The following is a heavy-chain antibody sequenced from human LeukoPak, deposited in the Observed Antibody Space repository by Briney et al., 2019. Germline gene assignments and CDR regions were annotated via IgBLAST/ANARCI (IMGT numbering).Heavy chain of an antibody. CDR3: AKRGVVIRVILVGFHKEAYYFDS. J-gene: IGHJ4*02. CDR1: GITLSNYS. CDR2: ISDTGGRT. D-gene: IGHD3-22*01. Sequence: GGSLRLSCAVSGITLSNYSMTWVRQAPGKGLEWVAGISDTGGRTNYADSVKGRFTISRDNPKNTLYLQMNSLRAEDTAVYFCAKRGVVIRVILVGFHKEAYYFDSWGQGALVTVSS. V-gene: IGHV3-23*01.